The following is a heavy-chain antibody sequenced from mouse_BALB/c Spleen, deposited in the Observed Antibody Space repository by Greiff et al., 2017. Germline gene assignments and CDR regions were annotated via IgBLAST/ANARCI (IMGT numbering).Heavy chain of an antibody. Sequence: EVKLLESGPSLVKPSQTLSLTCSVTGDSITSGYWNWIRKFPGNKLEYMGYISYSGSTYYNPSLKSRISITRDTSKNQYYLQLNSVTTEDTATYYCASIYYGYDGVAYWGQGTLVTVSA. V-gene: IGHV3-8*02. D-gene: IGHD2-2*01. CDR3: ASIYYGYDGVAY. CDR2: ISYSGST. J-gene: IGHJ3*01. CDR1: GDSITSGY.